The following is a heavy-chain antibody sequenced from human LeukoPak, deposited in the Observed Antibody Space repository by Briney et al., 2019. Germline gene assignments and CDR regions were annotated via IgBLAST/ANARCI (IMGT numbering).Heavy chain of an antibody. Sequence: GGSLRLSCTASGFTFGDYAMSRVRQAPGKGLEWVGFIRSKAYGGTTEYAASVKGRFTISRDDSKSIAYLQMNSLKTEDTAVYYCTRDLYDFWSGYLLDYWGQGTLVTVSS. CDR2: IRSKAYGGTT. D-gene: IGHD3-3*01. V-gene: IGHV3-49*04. CDR3: TRDLYDFWSGYLLDY. J-gene: IGHJ4*02. CDR1: GFTFGDYA.